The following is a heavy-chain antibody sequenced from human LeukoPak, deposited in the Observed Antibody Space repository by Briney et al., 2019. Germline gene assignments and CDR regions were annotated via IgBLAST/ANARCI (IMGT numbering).Heavy chain of an antibody. CDR2: ISGSGGST. Sequence: GGSLRLSCAASGFTVSSNYMSWVRQAPGKGLEWVSAISGSGGSTYYADSVKGRFTISRDNSKNTLYLQMNSLRAEDTAVYYCAKESDSSSFTDYWGQGTLVTVSS. J-gene: IGHJ4*02. V-gene: IGHV3-23*01. CDR1: GFTVSSNY. D-gene: IGHD6-13*01. CDR3: AKESDSSSFTDY.